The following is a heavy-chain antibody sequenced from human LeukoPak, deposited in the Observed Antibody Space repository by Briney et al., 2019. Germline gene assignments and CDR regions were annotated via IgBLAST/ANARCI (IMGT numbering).Heavy chain of an antibody. Sequence: ASVKVSCKASGGTFSGYAISWVRQAPGQGLEWMGRIIPILGIANYAQKFQGRVTITADKSTSTAYMELSSLRSEDTAVYYCARGITIFGVVTSYYFDYWGQGTLVTVSS. CDR1: GGTFSGYA. V-gene: IGHV1-69*04. CDR2: IIPILGIA. CDR3: ARGITIFGVVTSYYFDY. J-gene: IGHJ4*02. D-gene: IGHD3-3*01.